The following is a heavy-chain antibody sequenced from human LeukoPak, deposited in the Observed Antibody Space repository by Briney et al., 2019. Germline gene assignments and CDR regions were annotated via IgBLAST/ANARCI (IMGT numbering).Heavy chain of an antibody. CDR3: SRGSSCYHNA. J-gene: IGHJ1*01. CDR2: IYSGGST. D-gene: IGHD2-15*01. V-gene: IGHV3-66*01. CDR1: EFSVGSNY. Sequence: GGSLRLSCAASEFSVGSNYMTWVRQAPGKGLEWVSLIYSGGSTYYAESVQRRFTISRDNTKNTLYLQMNSLRAEDTAVYYYSRGSSCYHNAGGQGTLVTVSS.